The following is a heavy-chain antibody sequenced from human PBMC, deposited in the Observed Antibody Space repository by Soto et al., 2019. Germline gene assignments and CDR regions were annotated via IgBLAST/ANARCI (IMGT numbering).Heavy chain of an antibody. D-gene: IGHD6-19*01. CDR2: IVVGSGNT. CDR3: AVYRYSSGWPWAFDI. CDR1: GFTFTSSA. Sequence: VASVKVSCKASGFTFTSSAMQWVRQARGQRLEWIGWIVVGSGNTNYAQKFQERVTITRDMSTSTAYMELSSLRSEDTAVYYCAVYRYSSGWPWAFDIWGQGTMVTVSS. J-gene: IGHJ3*02. V-gene: IGHV1-58*02.